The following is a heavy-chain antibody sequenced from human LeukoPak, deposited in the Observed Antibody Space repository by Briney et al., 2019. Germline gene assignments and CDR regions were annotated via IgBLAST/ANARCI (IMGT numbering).Heavy chain of an antibody. Sequence: ASVKVSCKASGYTFTSYGISWVRQAPGQGLEWMGIINPSGGSTSYAQKFQGRVTMTRDTSTSTVYMELSSLRSEDTAVYYCARSPKPWGAFDIWGQGTMVTVSS. V-gene: IGHV1-46*01. CDR2: INPSGGST. CDR3: ARSPKPWGAFDI. CDR1: GYTFTSYG. D-gene: IGHD7-27*01. J-gene: IGHJ3*02.